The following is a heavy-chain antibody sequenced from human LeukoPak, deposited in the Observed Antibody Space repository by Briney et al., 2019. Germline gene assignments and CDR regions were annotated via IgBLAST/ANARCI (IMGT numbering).Heavy chain of an antibody. J-gene: IGHJ5*02. V-gene: IGHV4-61*01. CDR1: GYSISSAYY. Sequence: PSETLSLTCTVSGYSISSAYYWSWIRQPPGKGLEWIGYIYYSGSTNYNPSLKSRVTISVDTSKNQFSLKLSSVTAADTAVYYCARVYSSGSNWFDPWGQGTLVTVSS. CDR3: ARVYSSGSNWFDP. CDR2: IYYSGST. D-gene: IGHD6-19*01.